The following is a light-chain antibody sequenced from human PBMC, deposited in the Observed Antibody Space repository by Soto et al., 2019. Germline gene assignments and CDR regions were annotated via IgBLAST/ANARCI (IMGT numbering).Light chain of an antibody. CDR1: SSNSGAGYD. J-gene: IGLJ1*01. V-gene: IGLV1-40*01. CDR2: GNI. CDR3: QSYDSTLSARYV. Sequence: QSVLTQPPSVSGAPGQGVTISCTGSSSNSGAGYDVHWYQQRPGTAPKLLIFGNINRPSGVPDRFSSSKSGTSASLAITGLQAEDEGDYYCQSYDSTLSARYVFGTGTKVTVL.